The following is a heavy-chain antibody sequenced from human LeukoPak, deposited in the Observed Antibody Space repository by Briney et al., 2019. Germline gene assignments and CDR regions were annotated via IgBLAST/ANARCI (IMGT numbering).Heavy chain of an antibody. D-gene: IGHD3-9*01. Sequence: SETLSLTCTVSGGSISSSSYYWGWIRQPPGKGLEWIGSIYYRGSTNYNPSLKSRVTISVDTSKNQFSLKLSSVTAADTAVYYCARDGGRYYDILTGYWEDWGQGTLVTVSS. V-gene: IGHV4-39*07. CDR1: GGSISSSSYY. CDR2: IYYRGST. CDR3: ARDGGRYYDILTGYWED. J-gene: IGHJ4*02.